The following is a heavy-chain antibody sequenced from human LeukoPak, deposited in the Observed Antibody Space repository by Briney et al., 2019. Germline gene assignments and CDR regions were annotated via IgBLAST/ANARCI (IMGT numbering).Heavy chain of an antibody. CDR3: AKGGAGGVVPWLDAFDI. J-gene: IGHJ3*02. CDR1: GCTLSSYG. CDR2: IWNDGSNK. D-gene: IGHD3-16*01. V-gene: IGHV3-30*02. Sequence: PGGSLRLSCAASGCTLSSYGMHWVRKGPGKGMGWVAFIWNDGSNKYYADSVKGRFTISRDNSKNSLYLQMNCLRAEDRAVYYCAKGGAGGVVPWLDAFDIWGQGTMVTVSS.